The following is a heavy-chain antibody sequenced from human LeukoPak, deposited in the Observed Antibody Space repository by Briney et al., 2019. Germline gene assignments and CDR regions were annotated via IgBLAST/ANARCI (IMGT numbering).Heavy chain of an antibody. V-gene: IGHV3-23*01. CDR1: GFTFSRYA. CDR3: AKGGYYYDSSGYASRGYYFDY. J-gene: IGHJ4*02. Sequence: GGSLRLSCATSGFTFSRYAMSWVRQAPGKGLEWVSAISGRGTSTYLTDSVRGRFTISRDNSKNTLYLQMNSLRAEDTAVYYCAKGGYYYDSSGYASRGYYFDYWGQGTLVTVSS. D-gene: IGHD3-22*01. CDR2: ISGRGTST.